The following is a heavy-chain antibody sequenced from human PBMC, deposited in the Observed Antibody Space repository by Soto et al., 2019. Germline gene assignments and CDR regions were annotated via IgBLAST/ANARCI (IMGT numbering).Heavy chain of an antibody. CDR1: GGSISSGGYY. Sequence: SETLSLTCTVSGGSISSGGYYWSWIRQHPGKGLEWIGYIYYSGSTYYNPSLKSRVTISVDTSKNQFSLKLSSVTAADTAVYYCARRYGSAFDIWGQGTMVTVSS. CDR2: IYYSGST. J-gene: IGHJ3*02. CDR3: ARRYGSAFDI. V-gene: IGHV4-31*03. D-gene: IGHD3-10*01.